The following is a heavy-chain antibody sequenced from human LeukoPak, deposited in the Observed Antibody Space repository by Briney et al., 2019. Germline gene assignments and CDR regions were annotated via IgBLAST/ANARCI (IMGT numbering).Heavy chain of an antibody. J-gene: IGHJ6*03. CDR3: AKDTFVFYYYYYYYMDV. CDR2: IGGSGGST. CDR1: GFTFSSYG. D-gene: IGHD2/OR15-2a*01. Sequence: GGSLRLSCAASGFTFSSYGMSWVRQAPGKGLERVSAIGGSGGSTYYADSVKGRFTISRDNSKNTLYLQMNSLRAEDTAVYYCAKDTFVFYYYYYYYMDVWGKGTTVTISS. V-gene: IGHV3-23*01.